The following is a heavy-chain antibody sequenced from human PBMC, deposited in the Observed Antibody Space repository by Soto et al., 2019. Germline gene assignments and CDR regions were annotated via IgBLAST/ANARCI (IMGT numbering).Heavy chain of an antibody. CDR3: ARVQWELHTYYYYGMDV. D-gene: IGHD1-26*01. CDR1: GYSFTSYW. J-gene: IGHJ6*02. Sequence: GESQKISSKGSGYSFTSYWSGWVRQMPGKGLEWMGIIYPGDSGTRYSPSFQGQVTISADKSISTAYLQWSSLKASDTAMYYCARVQWELHTYYYYGMDVWGQGTTVTVSS. CDR2: IYPGDSGT. V-gene: IGHV5-51*01.